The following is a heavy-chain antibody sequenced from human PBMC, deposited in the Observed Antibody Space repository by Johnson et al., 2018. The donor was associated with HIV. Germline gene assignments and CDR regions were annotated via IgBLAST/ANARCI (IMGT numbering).Heavy chain of an antibody. Sequence: VQLVESGGGLAQPGGSLRLSCAASGITVSSNYMSWVRQAQGKGLEWVTVIYSGGSRYYADPVKGRFTISRDNGKNSLYIQMRGLREEDTALYYCARHAGGDFTYGLFQHWGRGTLVTVSS. J-gene: IGHJ1*01. CDR2: IYSGGSR. CDR3: ARHAGGDFTYGLFQH. CDR1: GITVSSNY. V-gene: IGHV3-66*04. D-gene: IGHD4-17*01.